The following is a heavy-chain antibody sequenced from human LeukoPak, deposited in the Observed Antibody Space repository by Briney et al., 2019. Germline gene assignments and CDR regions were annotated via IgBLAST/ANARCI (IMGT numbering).Heavy chain of an antibody. CDR1: GGSISSYY. D-gene: IGHD6-19*01. V-gene: IGHV4-59*01. J-gene: IGHJ4*02. CDR2: IFYSGTT. Sequence: SETLSLTCTVSGGSISSYYWSWIRQPPGKGLEWIGCIFYSGTTNYTPPLKSRVTISVDTSKNQFSLKLSSVTAADTAVYYCARVVKAVATGAEIDYWGQGTLVTVSS. CDR3: ARVVKAVATGAEIDY.